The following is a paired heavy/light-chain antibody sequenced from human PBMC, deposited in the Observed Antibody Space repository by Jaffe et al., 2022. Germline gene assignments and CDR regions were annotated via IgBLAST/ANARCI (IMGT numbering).Heavy chain of an antibody. CDR2: FYNGGST. CDR1: GFNVRSNY. Sequence: EVQLVETGGGLIQPGGSLRLSCTVSGFNVRSNYMSWVRQAPGGGLEWVSVFYNGGSTNYADSVKGRFTVSGDRNTLYLQMNNLRVEDTAVYFCARDGSHASSSGYFDSWGQGTLVSVSS. J-gene: IGHJ4*02. CDR3: ARDGSHASSSGYFDS. V-gene: IGHV3-53*02. D-gene: IGHD6-6*01.
Light chain of an antibody. CDR3: QQYGSSPPRYT. J-gene: IGKJ2*01. CDR2: GAS. V-gene: IGKV3-20*01. CDR1: QSVSGTS. Sequence: EIVLTQSPGTLSLSPGERATLSCRTSQSVSGTSLAWYQQKPSQAPRLLIFGASSRATGIPDRFSGSGSGTDFTLTITRLEPEDFAVYYCQQYGSSPPRYTFGQGTKLEIK.